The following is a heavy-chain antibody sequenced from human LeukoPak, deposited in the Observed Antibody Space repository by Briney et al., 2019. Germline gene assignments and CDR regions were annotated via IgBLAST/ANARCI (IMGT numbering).Heavy chain of an antibody. D-gene: IGHD3-10*01. CDR3: ARVSMRGLWFGEIYGMDV. V-gene: IGHV4-30-2*01. Sequence: SETLSLTCAVSGGSISSGGYSWSWIRQPPGKGLEWIGYIYHSGSTYYNPSLKSRVTISVDRSKHQFSLKLSSVTAADTAVYYCARVSMRGLWFGEIYGMDVWGQGTTVTVSS. CDR1: GGSISSGGYS. CDR2: IYHSGST. J-gene: IGHJ6*02.